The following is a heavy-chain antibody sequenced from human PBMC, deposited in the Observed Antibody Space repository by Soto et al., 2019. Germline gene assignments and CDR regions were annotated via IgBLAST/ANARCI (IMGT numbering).Heavy chain of an antibody. CDR2: ISGSGGST. CDR3: AKHYDFWSGSWDYFEY. Sequence: PGRSLRLSCAASGFTFSSYAMSWVRQAPGKGLEWVSAISGSGGSTYYADSVKGRFTISRDNSKNTLYLQMNSLRAEDTAVYYCAKHYDFWSGSWDYFEYWGQGTLVTVSS. D-gene: IGHD3-3*01. J-gene: IGHJ4*02. CDR1: GFTFSSYA. V-gene: IGHV3-23*01.